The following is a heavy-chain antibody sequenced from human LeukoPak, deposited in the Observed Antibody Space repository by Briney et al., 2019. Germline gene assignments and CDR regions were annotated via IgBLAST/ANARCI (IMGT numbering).Heavy chain of an antibody. CDR1: GGSISTYY. Sequence: NTLETLSLTCTVSGGSISTYYWSWMRQPPGRGLEWIGYIYYSGSTNHNPSLQSRVTVSVDTSKNQFSLKLNSVTAADTAVYYCARGGVPGGFYGSFDYWGQGTLVSVSS. V-gene: IGHV4-59*01. CDR3: ARGGVPGGFYGSFDY. J-gene: IGHJ4*02. D-gene: IGHD3-3*01. CDR2: IYYSGST.